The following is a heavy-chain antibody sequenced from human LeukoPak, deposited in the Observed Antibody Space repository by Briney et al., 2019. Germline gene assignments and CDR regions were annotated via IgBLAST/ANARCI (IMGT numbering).Heavy chain of an antibody. V-gene: IGHV1-69*05. CDR3: ARSQYYDSSGYYDY. D-gene: IGHD3-22*01. CDR2: IIPIFGTA. Sequence: SVKVSCKASGGTFSSYAISWVRQAPGQGLEWMGRIIPIFGTANYAQKFQGRVTITTDESTSTAYMELNSLGSEDTAVYYCARSQYYDSSGYYDYWGQGTLVTVSS. J-gene: IGHJ4*02. CDR1: GGTFSSYA.